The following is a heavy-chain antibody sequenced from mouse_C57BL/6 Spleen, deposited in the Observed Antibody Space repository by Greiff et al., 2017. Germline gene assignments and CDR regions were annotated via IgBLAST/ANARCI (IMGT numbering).Heavy chain of an antibody. D-gene: IGHD2-3*01. V-gene: IGHV10-1*01. CDR1: GFSFNTYA. J-gene: IGHJ4*01. CDR3: VRQEDDGYYYAMDY. Sequence: DVKLVESGGGLVQPKGSLKLSCAASGFSFNTYAMNWVRQAPGKGLEWVARIRSKSNNYATYYADSVKDRFTISRDDSESMLYLQMNNLKTDDTAMYYCVRQEDDGYYYAMDYWGQGTSVTVSS. CDR2: IRSKSNNYAT.